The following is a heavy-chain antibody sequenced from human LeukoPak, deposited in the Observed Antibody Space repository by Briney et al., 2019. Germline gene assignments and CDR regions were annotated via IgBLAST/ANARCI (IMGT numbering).Heavy chain of an antibody. CDR3: ARDRAAADLDY. CDR1: GFTFSSYS. J-gene: IGHJ4*02. V-gene: IGHV3-48*01. D-gene: IGHD6-13*01. CDR2: ITSDSRTI. Sequence: GGSLRLSCVASGFTFSSYSMSWVRQAPGKGSEWVSYITSDSRTIFYADSVKGRFTISRDNSKNTLYLQMNSLRAEDTAVYYCARDRAAADLDYWGQGTLVTVSS.